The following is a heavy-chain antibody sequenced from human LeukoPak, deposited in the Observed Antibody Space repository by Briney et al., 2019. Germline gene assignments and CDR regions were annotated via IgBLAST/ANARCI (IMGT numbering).Heavy chain of an antibody. J-gene: IGHJ4*02. CDR3: TTGGAEVVAATGTDY. V-gene: IGHV3-15*01. CDR1: GFTVNSYG. D-gene: IGHD2-15*01. CDR2: IKSKTDGGTT. Sequence: PGGSLRLSCAASGFTVNSYGMHWVRQAPGKGLEWVGRIKSKTDGGTTDYAAPVKGRFTISRDDSKNTLYLQMNSLKTEDTAVYYCTTGGAEVVAATGTDYWGQGTLVTVSS.